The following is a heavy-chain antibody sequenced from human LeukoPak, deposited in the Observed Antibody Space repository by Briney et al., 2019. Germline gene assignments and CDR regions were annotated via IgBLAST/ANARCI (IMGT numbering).Heavy chain of an antibody. Sequence: GGSLRLSCAASGFTFSSYAMNWVRQAPGKGLKGVSGFSGSGVATFYADSVKGRFTISRDNSKNTLYLQMNSLRAEDTAVYYCAREAYCGGDCYSGFDYWGQGTLVTVSS. J-gene: IGHJ4*02. CDR2: FSGSGVAT. CDR1: GFTFSSYA. V-gene: IGHV3-23*01. D-gene: IGHD2-21*02. CDR3: AREAYCGGDCYSGFDY.